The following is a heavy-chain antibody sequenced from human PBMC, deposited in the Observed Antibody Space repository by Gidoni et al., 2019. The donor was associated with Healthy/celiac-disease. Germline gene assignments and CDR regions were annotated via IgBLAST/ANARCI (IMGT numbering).Heavy chain of an antibody. D-gene: IGHD1-1*01. J-gene: IGHJ3*02. CDR2: INPNSGGT. V-gene: IGHV1-2*02. Sequence: YGMHWVRQAPGQGLEWMGWINPNSGGTNYAQKFQGRVTMTRDTSISTAYMELSRLRSDDTAVYYCARASRGAGTQADAFDIWGQGTMVTVSS. CDR3: ARASRGAGTQADAFDI. CDR1: YG.